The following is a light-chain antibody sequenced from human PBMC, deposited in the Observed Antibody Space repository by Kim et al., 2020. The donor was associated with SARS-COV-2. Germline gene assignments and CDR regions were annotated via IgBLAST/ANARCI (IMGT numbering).Light chain of an antibody. CDR2: KAS. V-gene: IGKV1-5*03. J-gene: IGKJ1*01. Sequence: VGDRVTITCRASQTISSGLAWYQQKPGKAPKVLIYKASNLESGVPSRFSGSGSGTEFTLTISSLQPDDFATYYCQQYNSNSPAWTFGQGTKVDIK. CDR3: QQYNSNSPAWT. CDR1: QTISSG.